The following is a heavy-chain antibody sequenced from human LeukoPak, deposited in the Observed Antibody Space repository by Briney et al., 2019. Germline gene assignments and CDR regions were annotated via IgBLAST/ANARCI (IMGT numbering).Heavy chain of an antibody. Sequence: GGSLRLSCAASGFTFSDYYMSWIRQAPGKGLEWVSYISSSGSTIYYADSVKGRFTISRDNAKNSLYLQMNSLRAEDTAVYYCAKQARRAYYYGSGTYARSHYFDYWGQGTLVTVSS. CDR3: AKQARRAYYYGSGTYARSHYFDY. D-gene: IGHD3-10*01. J-gene: IGHJ4*02. CDR2: ISSSGSTI. CDR1: GFTFSDYY. V-gene: IGHV3-11*04.